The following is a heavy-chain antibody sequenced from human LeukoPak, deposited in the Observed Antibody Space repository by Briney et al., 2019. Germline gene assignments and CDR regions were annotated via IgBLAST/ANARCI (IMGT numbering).Heavy chain of an antibody. J-gene: IGHJ4*02. CDR2: INDNGRST. V-gene: IGHV3-64D*09. Sequence: GGSLRLSCSASGFTFSKYAMHWVRQAPGQGLEYDSAINDNGRSTYYADSVKGRFSISRDNSKSTLYLQMSSLRTEDTAVYYCVKYSSGWYYDYWGQGTLVTVS. D-gene: IGHD6-19*01. CDR3: VKYSSGWYYDY. CDR1: GFTFSKYA.